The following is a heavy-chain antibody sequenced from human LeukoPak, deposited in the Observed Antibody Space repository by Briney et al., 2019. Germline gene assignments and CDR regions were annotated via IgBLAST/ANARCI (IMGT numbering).Heavy chain of an antibody. D-gene: IGHD4-11*01. V-gene: IGHV4-34*01. CDR3: ARGLGVQSWFDS. Sequence: SETLSLTCAVYGGSFSGSYWSCIRQPPGKGRECIGDINHSGSTNYNASLKGRVTISVDTSKNQFSLKLSCVTAADTAVYYCARGLGVQSWFDSWGQGTLVTVSS. CDR2: INHSGST. J-gene: IGHJ5*01. CDR1: GGSFSGSY.